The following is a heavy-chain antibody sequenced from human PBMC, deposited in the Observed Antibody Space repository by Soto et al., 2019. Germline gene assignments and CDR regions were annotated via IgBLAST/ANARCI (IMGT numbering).Heavy chain of an antibody. D-gene: IGHD1-26*01. CDR1: GASVSSDYYY. CDR2: IYNSGGT. CDR3: ARGPSGDKVDY. J-gene: IGHJ4*02. Sequence: QVQLQESGPGLVEPSQTLSLTCTVSGASVSSDYYYWSWIRQPPGRGLEWIGHIYNSGGTYSNPSLRSRVTVSLDTSKNQFSLNLSSVTAADTAVYYCARGPSGDKVDYWGQGTLVTVSS. V-gene: IGHV4-30-4*01.